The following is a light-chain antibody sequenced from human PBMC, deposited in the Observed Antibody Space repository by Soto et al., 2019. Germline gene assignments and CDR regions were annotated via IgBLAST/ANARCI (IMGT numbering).Light chain of an antibody. J-gene: IGKJ4*01. CDR3: QEYNKWPLT. CDR2: HAS. CDR1: QSVYST. Sequence: EIVMTQSPATLSVSPGERATLSCRASQSVYSTLAWYQQKPGQAPSLLIYHASTRATGIPASFSGSGSGTEFTLTVSRLQSEDFAVYYCQEYNKWPLTFGGGTKLEIK. V-gene: IGKV3-15*01.